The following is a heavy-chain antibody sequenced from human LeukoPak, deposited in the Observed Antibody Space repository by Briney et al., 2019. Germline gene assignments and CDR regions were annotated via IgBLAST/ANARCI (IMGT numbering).Heavy chain of an antibody. Sequence: SETLSLTCTVSGGSISGSDYYWGWIRKPPGKGLEWIGIVYYSGVIYSNPSLKSRVAISVDTSKNQFSLTLSSVTAADTAVYYCARWVTTATTGAFDMWGQGTMLTVSS. V-gene: IGHV4-39*01. CDR2: VYYSGVI. CDR1: GGSISGSDYY. J-gene: IGHJ3*02. D-gene: IGHD1-1*01. CDR3: ARWVTTATTGAFDM.